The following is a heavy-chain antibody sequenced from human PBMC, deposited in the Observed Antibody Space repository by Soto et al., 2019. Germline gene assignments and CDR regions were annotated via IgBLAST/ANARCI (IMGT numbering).Heavy chain of an antibody. V-gene: IGHV1-69*15. CDR1: GGTFYTYT. D-gene: IGHD5-18*01. CDR2: ITPIYPTT. CDR3: ARIPRYSFPTSDDLDS. J-gene: IGHJ4*02. Sequence: QVQLVQSGAEVRKPGSSVQVSCKASGGTFYTYTFSWVRQAPGQGLEWMGSITPIYPTTNYAEKFQGRLTVTADGYPNPAFMELNSLTSEDTAVYYCARIPRYSFPTSDDLDSWGQGTLVTVSS.